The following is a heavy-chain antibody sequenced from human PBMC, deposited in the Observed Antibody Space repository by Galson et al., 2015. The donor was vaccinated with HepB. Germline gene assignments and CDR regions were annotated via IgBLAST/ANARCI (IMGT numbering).Heavy chain of an antibody. V-gene: IGHV3-15*07. D-gene: IGHD3-9*01. CDR2: IKSKTDGGTA. Sequence: SLRLSCAASGFTFTSAWMNWVRQAPGKGLEWVGRIKSKTDGGTADYAAPVKDRFTISRDDSTNTVSLQMNSLKTEDTAVYYYTTNREGGLRFFDLLSLDYSYYYGVDVWGPGTTVTVSS. J-gene: IGHJ6*02. CDR3: TTNREGGLRFFDLLSLDYSYYYGVDV. CDR1: GFTFTSAW.